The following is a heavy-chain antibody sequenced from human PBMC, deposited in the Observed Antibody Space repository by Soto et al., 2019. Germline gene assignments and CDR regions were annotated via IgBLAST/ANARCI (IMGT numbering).Heavy chain of an antibody. J-gene: IGHJ5*02. CDR3: ARARYPPAMGNNWFDP. CDR2: IYYSGST. V-gene: IGHV4-61*01. Sequence: SETLSLTCTVSGGSVSSGSYYWSWIRQPPGKGLEWIGYIYYSGSTNYNPSLKSRVTISVDTSKNQFSLKLSSVTAADTAVYYCARARYPPAMGNNWFDPWGQGTLVTVSS. D-gene: IGHD5-18*01. CDR1: GGSVSSGSYY.